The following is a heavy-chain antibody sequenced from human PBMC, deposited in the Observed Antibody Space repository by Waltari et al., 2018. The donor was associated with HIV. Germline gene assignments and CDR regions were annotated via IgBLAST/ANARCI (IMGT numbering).Heavy chain of an antibody. D-gene: IGHD3-16*01. CDR2: IKSNTECGKT. Sequence: EVLLVESGGGLGKPGGSLRLSCAASGFTFSDAWMSGVHQAPGEGGECVGHIKSNTECGKTDYAAAVKGRFTISRDDSKTTLYLEVNSRKTEDTAVYYGTTVGGGTRDYWGQGTLITVSS. J-gene: IGHJ4*02. CDR1: GFTFSDAW. CDR3: TTVGGGTRDY. V-gene: IGHV3-15*01.